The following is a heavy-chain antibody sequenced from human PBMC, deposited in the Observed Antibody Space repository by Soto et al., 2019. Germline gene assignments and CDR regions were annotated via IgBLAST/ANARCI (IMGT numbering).Heavy chain of an antibody. CDR3: ARDMGGSSSYDAFDI. J-gene: IGHJ3*02. D-gene: IGHD6-6*01. Sequence: SETLSLTCTVSGGSISSYYWSWIRQPPGKGLEWIGYIYYSGSTNYNPSLKSQVTISVNTSKNQFSLKLSSVTAADTAVYYCARDMGGSSSYDAFDIWGQGTMVTVSS. CDR2: IYYSGST. V-gene: IGHV4-59*01. CDR1: GGSISSYY.